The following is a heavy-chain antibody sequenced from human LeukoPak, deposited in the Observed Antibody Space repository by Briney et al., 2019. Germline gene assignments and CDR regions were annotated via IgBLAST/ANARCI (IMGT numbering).Heavy chain of an antibody. D-gene: IGHD3-10*01. Sequence: GASVKVSCKTSGYTFTNFAIHWVRQAPGQRLEWMGWINAGNGNTKYPQNLQGRVTIAGDTSASTAYMELTSLRSEDTAVYYCARGLLWFGELSTLGYWGQGTLVTVSS. CDR1: GYTFTNFA. CDR3: ARGLLWFGELSTLGY. J-gene: IGHJ4*02. V-gene: IGHV1-3*01. CDR2: INAGNGNT.